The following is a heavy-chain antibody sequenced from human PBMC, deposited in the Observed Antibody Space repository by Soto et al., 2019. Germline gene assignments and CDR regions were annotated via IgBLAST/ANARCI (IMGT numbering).Heavy chain of an antibody. CDR1: GFTFSSYG. CDR2: ISYDGSNK. CDR3: AKDAYDTNGVPRSG. J-gene: IGHJ4*02. V-gene: IGHV3-30*18. Sequence: PWGSLRLSCSASGFTFSSYGMHWFRQAPGKGLEWVAVISYDGSNKYYADSVKGRFTISRDNSKNTLYLQMNSLRAEDTAVYYCAKDAYDTNGVPRSGWGQGTLVTVSS. D-gene: IGHD2-8*01.